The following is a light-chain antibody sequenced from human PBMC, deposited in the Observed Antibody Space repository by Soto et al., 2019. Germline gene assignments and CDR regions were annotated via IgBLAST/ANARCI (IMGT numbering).Light chain of an antibody. J-gene: IGKJ1*01. V-gene: IGKV4-1*01. Sequence: DIVMTQSPESLAVSLGERATINCKSSQSVLSRSNNKNCLAWYQQKSGQPPKLLIYWASARESGVPDRFSGSGSETDFTLTISSLQAEDVAESYCQNYHSIPWSFGQGTRVDIK. CDR1: QSVLSRSNNKNC. CDR2: WAS. CDR3: QNYHSIPWS.